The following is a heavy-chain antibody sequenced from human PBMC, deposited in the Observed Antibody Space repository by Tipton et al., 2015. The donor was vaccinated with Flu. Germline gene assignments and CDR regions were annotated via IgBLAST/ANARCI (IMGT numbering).Heavy chain of an antibody. Sequence: RSLRLSCEASGFTFDDYAMHWVRQAPGKGLEWVSGISWNSGNIGYADSVKGRFTISRDNARASLYLQMNSLSSEDTAVYYCAKDRDSGSYYFYAMDVGGQGTTVIVSS. CDR3: AKDRDSGSYYFYAMDV. CDR2: ISWNSGNI. V-gene: IGHV3-9*01. CDR1: GFTFDDYA. D-gene: IGHD1-26*01. J-gene: IGHJ6*02.